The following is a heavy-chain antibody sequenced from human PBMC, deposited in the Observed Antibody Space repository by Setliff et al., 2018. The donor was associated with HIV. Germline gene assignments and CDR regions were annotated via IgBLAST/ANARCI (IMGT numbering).Heavy chain of an antibody. CDR1: GGSISSGGHY. Sequence: SETLSLTCIVSGGSISSGGHYWSWIRQHPGKGLEWIGHIYYSGGTNYNPSLKSRVTISVDTSKNQISLKLSSVTAADTAVYYCARGGDYYDSPKNFQHWGQGTLVTVSS. J-gene: IGHJ1*01. CDR2: IYYSGGT. V-gene: IGHV4-61*08. CDR3: ARGGDYYDSPKNFQH. D-gene: IGHD3-22*01.